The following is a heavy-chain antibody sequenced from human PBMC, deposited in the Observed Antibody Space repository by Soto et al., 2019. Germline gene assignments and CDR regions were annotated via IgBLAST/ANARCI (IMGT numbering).Heavy chain of an antibody. J-gene: IGHJ1*01. CDR2: IYYSGST. CDR1: GGSISSYY. CDR3: ARGGVAAGRGPEYFQH. V-gene: IGHV4-59*01. D-gene: IGHD6-13*01. Sequence: SETLSLTCTVSGGSISSYYWSWIRQPPGKGLEWIGYIYYSGSTNYNPSLKSRVTISVDTSKNQFSLKLSSVTAADTAVYYCARGGVAAGRGPEYFQHWGQGTLVTVSS.